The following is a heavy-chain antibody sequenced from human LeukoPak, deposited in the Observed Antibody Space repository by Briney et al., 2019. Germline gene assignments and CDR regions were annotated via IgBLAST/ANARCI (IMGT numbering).Heavy chain of an antibody. CDR1: GFTFDDYA. D-gene: IGHD6-6*01. CDR2: INTDGSST. Sequence: PGGSLRLSCAASGFTFDDYAMHWVRQAPGKGLVWVSRINTDGSSTSYADSVKGRFTISRDNAKNTLYLQMNSLRAEDTAVYYCARDIDHSSSSGNDYWGQGTLVTVSS. V-gene: IGHV3-74*01. J-gene: IGHJ4*02. CDR3: ARDIDHSSSSGNDY.